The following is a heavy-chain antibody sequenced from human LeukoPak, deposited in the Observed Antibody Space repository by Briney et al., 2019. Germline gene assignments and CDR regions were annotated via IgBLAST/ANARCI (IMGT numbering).Heavy chain of an antibody. CDR2: IYTSGST. J-gene: IGHJ6*03. CDR1: GGSISTYY. V-gene: IGHV4-4*07. Sequence: SETLSHTCTVSGGSISTYYWSWIRQPAGKGLEWIGRIYTSGSTNYNPSLKSRVTMSVDTSKNQFSLKLSTVTAADTAVYYCARQGRQDYYYYYYYMDVWGKGTTVTVSS. D-gene: IGHD3/OR15-3a*01. CDR3: ARQGRQDYYYYYYYMDV.